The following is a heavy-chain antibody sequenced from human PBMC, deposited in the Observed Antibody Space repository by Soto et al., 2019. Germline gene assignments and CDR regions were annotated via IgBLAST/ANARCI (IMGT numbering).Heavy chain of an antibody. J-gene: IGHJ4*02. D-gene: IGHD3-9*01. V-gene: IGHV2-5*02. CDR2: IYWDDDT. CDR1: GFSFISSGEG. CDR3: AHRQRVIRYFDLGYFDY. Sequence: QITLKESGPTLMKPTQTLTLTCSFSGFSFISSGEGVGWIRQPPGKALEWLALIYWDDDTRYSPSLENRLTVTKDQDPSKRHVVLTLTDVGPADTATYYCAHRQRVIRYFDLGYFDYLGQGALVTVSS.